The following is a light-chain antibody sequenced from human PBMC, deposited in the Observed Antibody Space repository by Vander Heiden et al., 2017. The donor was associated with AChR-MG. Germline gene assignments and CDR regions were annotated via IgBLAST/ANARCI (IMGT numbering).Light chain of an antibody. Sequence: EVVMTQSPATLSLSPGVGATLSCRASQSISNNLAWYQQKPGQRPRLLIYDASTRATGIPARFSGSGSGTEFTLTISSLQSEDFAVYYCQHYNHWPPFTFGQGTKLEIK. CDR1: QSISNN. J-gene: IGKJ2*01. CDR3: QHYNHWPPFT. V-gene: IGKV3-15*01. CDR2: DAS.